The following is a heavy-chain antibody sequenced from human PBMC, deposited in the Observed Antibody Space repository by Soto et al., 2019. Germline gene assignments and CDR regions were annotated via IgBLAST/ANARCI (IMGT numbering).Heavy chain of an antibody. Sequence: LSLTCTVSGGSISSYYWSWIRQPPGKGLEWIGYIYYSGSTNYNPSLKSRVTISVDTSKNQFSLKLSSVTAADTAVYYCARDPQLGYFDYWGQGTLVTVSS. CDR2: IYYSGST. V-gene: IGHV4-59*01. D-gene: IGHD1-1*01. J-gene: IGHJ4*02. CDR1: GGSISSYY. CDR3: ARDPQLGYFDY.